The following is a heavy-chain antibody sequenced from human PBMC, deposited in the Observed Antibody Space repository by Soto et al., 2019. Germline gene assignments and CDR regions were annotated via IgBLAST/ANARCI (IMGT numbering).Heavy chain of an antibody. V-gene: IGHV2-26*04. CDR3: ASTYSTSWYWFDP. J-gene: IGHJ5*02. D-gene: IGHD6-13*01. CDR2: IFSNDEK. CDR1: GGSVISDSYY. Sequence: ETLSLTCTVSGGSVISDSYYWSWIRQPPGKALEWLAHIFSNDEKSYSTSLKSRLTISKDTSKSQVVLTMTNMDPVDTATYYCASTYSTSWYWFDPWGQGTLVTVSS.